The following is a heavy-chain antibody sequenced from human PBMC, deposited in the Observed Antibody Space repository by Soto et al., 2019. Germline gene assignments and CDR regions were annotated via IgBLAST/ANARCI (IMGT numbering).Heavy chain of an antibody. CDR1: GFSLSTSGVG. CDR3: AHGSIGSYDY. CDR2: IYWDDDK. Sequence: QLTLKESGPPLVKPTQTLTLTCTFSGFSLSTSGVGVGWIRQPPGKDLEWLALIYWDDDKRYSPSLKSRLTITKDPSKNEVVLTMTSMDAVDTATYYCAHGSIGSYDYRGQGTLVTVSS. J-gene: IGHJ4*02. D-gene: IGHD3-16*01. V-gene: IGHV2-5*02.